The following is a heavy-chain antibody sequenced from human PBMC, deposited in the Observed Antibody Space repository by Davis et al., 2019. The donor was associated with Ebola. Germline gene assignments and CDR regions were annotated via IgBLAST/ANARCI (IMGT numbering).Heavy chain of an antibody. V-gene: IGHV4-59*01. CDR3: ARETEHYDSSGYSRLFDP. Sequence: PGGSLRLSCTVSGGSISSEYWSWIRQPPGKGLEWIGYIYYSGSTNYNPSLKSRVTISVDTSKNHFSLKLSSVTAADTAVYYCARETEHYDSSGYSRLFDPWGQGTLVTVSS. CDR1: GGSISSEY. CDR2: IYYSGST. D-gene: IGHD3-22*01. J-gene: IGHJ5*02.